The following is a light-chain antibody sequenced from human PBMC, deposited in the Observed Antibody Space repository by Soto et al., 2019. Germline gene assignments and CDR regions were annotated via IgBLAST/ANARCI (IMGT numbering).Light chain of an antibody. CDR3: QQRSHWPT. CDR2: DAS. Sequence: EIVLTQSPATLSLSPGERATLSCRASQSVSSHLAWYQQKPGQSPRLLIYDASNRATGIPARFSGSGSGTDFTLTISSIETEDFAFYFCQQRSHWPTFGQGTKV. J-gene: IGKJ1*01. V-gene: IGKV3-11*01. CDR1: QSVSSH.